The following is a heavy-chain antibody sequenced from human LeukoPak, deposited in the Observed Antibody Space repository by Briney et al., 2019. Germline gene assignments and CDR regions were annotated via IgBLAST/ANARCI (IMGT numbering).Heavy chain of an antibody. V-gene: IGHV1-8*03. J-gene: IGHJ3*02. CDR1: GGTFSSFD. Sequence: ASVKVSCKASGGTFSSFDINWVRQATGQGLEWMGWMNPNSGNTGYAQKFQGRVTITRNTSISTAYMELSSLRSEDTAVYYCARDLGDGDAFDIWGQGTMVTVSS. CDR2: MNPNSGNT. D-gene: IGHD3-16*01. CDR3: ARDLGDGDAFDI.